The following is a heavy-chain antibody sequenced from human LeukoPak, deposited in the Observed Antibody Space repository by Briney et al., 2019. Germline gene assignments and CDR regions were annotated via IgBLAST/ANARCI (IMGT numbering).Heavy chain of an antibody. Sequence: GGSLRLSCAASGFTISSYWMMWVRQATGKGLEWVDNIKQDGSEKYYVDSVKGRFTISRDNAQNSLYLQMNSLRAEDTAVYYCARDLGPYDFWSGYFGYWGQGTLVTVSS. J-gene: IGHJ4*02. CDR2: IKQDGSEK. V-gene: IGHV3-7*01. D-gene: IGHD3-3*01. CDR1: GFTISSYW. CDR3: ARDLGPYDFWSGYFGY.